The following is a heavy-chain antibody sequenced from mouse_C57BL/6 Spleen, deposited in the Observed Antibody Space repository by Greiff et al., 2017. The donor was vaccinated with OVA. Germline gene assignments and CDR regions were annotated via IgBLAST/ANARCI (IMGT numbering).Heavy chain of an antibody. Sequence: VQLQQSGPELVKPGASVKISCKASGYTFTDYYMNWVKQSHGKSLEWIGDINPNNGGTSYNQKFKGKATLTVDKSSSTAYMELRSLTSEDSAVYYCARRGVRLRGYFDVWGTGTTVTVSS. J-gene: IGHJ1*03. CDR1: GYTFTDYY. CDR3: ARRGVRLRGYFDV. CDR2: INPNNGGT. V-gene: IGHV1-26*01. D-gene: IGHD2-4*01.